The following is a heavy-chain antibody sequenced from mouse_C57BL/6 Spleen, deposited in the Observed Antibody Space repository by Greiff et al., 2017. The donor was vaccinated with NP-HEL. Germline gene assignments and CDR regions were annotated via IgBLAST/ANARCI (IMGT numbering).Heavy chain of an antibody. V-gene: IGHV1-9*01. CDR1: GYTFTGYW. J-gene: IGHJ3*01. CDR2: ILPGSGST. CDR3: ARFDDDGEPDVAY. Sequence: VQLQQSGAELMKPGASVKLSCKATGYTFTGYWIEWVKQRPGHGLEWIGEILPGSGSTNDNEKFKGKATFTAETSSNPAYMPLISLTTEDAAIYYCARFDDDGEPDVAYWGQVTLVTVSA. D-gene: IGHD2-4*01.